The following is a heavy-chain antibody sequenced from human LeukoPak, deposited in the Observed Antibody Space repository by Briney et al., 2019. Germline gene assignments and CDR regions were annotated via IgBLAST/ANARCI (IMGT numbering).Heavy chain of an antibody. D-gene: IGHD2-2*02. CDR3: ARRVEDCSTTGCYIGYEFDP. CDR1: GYTFNTFW. Sequence: GESLKISCQGSGYTFNTFWIGWVRQMPGKGLEWMGIILSGDSDTRYCPSFEGQVTMSVDKSISTAYLEWSSLKASDTAMYYCARRVEDCSTTGCYIGYEFDPWGQGTLVTVYS. V-gene: IGHV5-51*01. CDR2: ILSGDSDT. J-gene: IGHJ5*02.